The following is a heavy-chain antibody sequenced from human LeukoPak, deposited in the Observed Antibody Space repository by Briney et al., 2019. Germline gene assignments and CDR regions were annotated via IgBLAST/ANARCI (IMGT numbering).Heavy chain of an antibody. Sequence: PGGSLRLSCAASGFTFDDYAMHWVRRAPGKGLEWVSGISWNSGSIGYADSVKGRFTISRDNAKNSLYLQMNSLRAEDMALYYCAKDMGSSGWYYFDYWGQGTLVTVSS. CDR3: AKDMGSSGWYYFDY. D-gene: IGHD6-19*01. CDR2: ISWNSGSI. CDR1: GFTFDDYA. J-gene: IGHJ4*02. V-gene: IGHV3-9*03.